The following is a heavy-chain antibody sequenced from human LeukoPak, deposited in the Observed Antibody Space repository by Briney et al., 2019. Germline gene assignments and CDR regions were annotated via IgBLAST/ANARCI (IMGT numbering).Heavy chain of an antibody. CDR1: GFTFSSYG. V-gene: IGHV3-33*06. CDR3: AKRGVVIRVILVGFHKEAYYFDS. D-gene: IGHD3-10*01. Sequence: PGGSLRLSCAASGFTFSSYGMHWVRQAPGKELEWVAVIWYDGSNKYYADSVKGRFTISRDNSKNTLYLQMNSLRAEDTAVYYCAKRGVVIRVILVGFHKEAYYFDSWGQGALVTVSS. J-gene: IGHJ4*02. CDR2: IWYDGSNK.